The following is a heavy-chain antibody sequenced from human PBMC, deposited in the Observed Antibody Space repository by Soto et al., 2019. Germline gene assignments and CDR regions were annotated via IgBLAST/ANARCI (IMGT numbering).Heavy chain of an antibody. CDR2: IYYSGST. CDR1: GRSISSGGYY. Sequence: QVQLQESGPGLVKPSQTLSLTCTVSGRSISSGGYYWSWIRQHPGKGLEWIGYIYYSGSTYFNPSLKSRLTISVDTSKNQFSLQLSSVTAADTAVYYCARAGHSSSSEGAIWFDPWGQGTLVTVSS. J-gene: IGHJ5*02. V-gene: IGHV4-31*03. D-gene: IGHD6-6*01. CDR3: ARAGHSSSSEGAIWFDP.